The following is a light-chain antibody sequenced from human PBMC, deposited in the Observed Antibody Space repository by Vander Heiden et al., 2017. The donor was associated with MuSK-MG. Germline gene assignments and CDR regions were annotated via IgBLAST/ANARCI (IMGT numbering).Light chain of an antibody. CDR3: QQDVSLPHT. CDR1: QSVSNSY. J-gene: IGKJ2*01. CDR2: GGS. Sequence: EIVLTQSPGTLSLSPGERATLSCRASQSVSNSYFAWYQQKPGQAPRLLIYGGSGRATGIPDRFSGSGSGTDFTLTISRVEPEDFAVYFCQQDVSLPHTFGQGTKLEI. V-gene: IGKV3-20*01.